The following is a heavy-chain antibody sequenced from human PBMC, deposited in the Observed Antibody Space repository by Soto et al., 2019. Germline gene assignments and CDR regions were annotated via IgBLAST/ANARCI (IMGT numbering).Heavy chain of an antibody. CDR3: AKKRGDFWSGYHGIPYGMDV. CDR2: ISGSGGST. CDR1: GFTFSSYA. V-gene: IGHV3-23*01. J-gene: IGHJ6*02. D-gene: IGHD3-3*01. Sequence: PGGSLRLSCAASGFTFSSYAMSWVRQAPGKGLEWVSAISGSGGSTYYADSVKGRFTISRDNSKNTLYLQMNSLRAEDTAVYYCAKKRGDFWSGYHGIPYGMDVWGQGTTVTVSS.